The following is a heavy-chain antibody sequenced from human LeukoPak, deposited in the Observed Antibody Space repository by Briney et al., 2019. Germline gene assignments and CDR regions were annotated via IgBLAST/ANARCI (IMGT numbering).Heavy chain of an antibody. CDR2: INPNSGGT. J-gene: IGHJ5*02. Sequence: ASVKVSCKASGYTFTGYYMHWVRQAPGQGLEWMGWINPNSGGTNYAQKFQGRVTMTRDTSISTAYMELSRLRSDDTAVYYCARDRRDGYNFGGWGGESAYNWFDPWGQGTLVTVSS. CDR1: GYTFTGYY. V-gene: IGHV1-2*02. D-gene: IGHD5-24*01. CDR3: ARDRRDGYNFGGWGGESAYNWFDP.